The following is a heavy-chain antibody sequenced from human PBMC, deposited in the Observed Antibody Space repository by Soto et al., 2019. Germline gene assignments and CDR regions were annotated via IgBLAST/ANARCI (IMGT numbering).Heavy chain of an antibody. CDR3: ARASWSGPFEY. CDR1: GFTFSSYG. Sequence: QVQLVESGGGVVQPGRSLRLSCAASGFTFSSYGMHWVRQAPSKGLEWVAVIWYDGSNKYYADSVKGRFTISRDNSKNTLYLQMSSLRAEDTAVYYCARASWSGPFEYWGQGTLVTVSS. V-gene: IGHV3-33*01. J-gene: IGHJ4*02. D-gene: IGHD3-3*01. CDR2: IWYDGSNK.